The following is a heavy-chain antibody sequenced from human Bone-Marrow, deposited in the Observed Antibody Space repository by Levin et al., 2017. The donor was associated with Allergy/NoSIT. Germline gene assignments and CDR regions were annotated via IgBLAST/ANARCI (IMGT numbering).Heavy chain of an antibody. V-gene: IGHV3-15*01. CDR1: GFTFSIAW. CDR3: TTGDIEVVGPATQVDY. J-gene: IGHJ4*02. Sequence: GESLKISCAASGFTFSIAWMNWVRQAPGKGLEWVGRIKSKTDGGTTDYAAPVKGRFTISRDDSKNTLYLQMNSLKTEDTAVYYCTTGDIEVVGPATQVDYWGQGTLVTVSS. D-gene: IGHD2-15*01. CDR2: IKSKTDGGTT.